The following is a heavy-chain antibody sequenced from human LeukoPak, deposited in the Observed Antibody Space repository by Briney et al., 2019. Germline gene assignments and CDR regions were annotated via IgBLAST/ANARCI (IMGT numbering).Heavy chain of an antibody. Sequence: SVKVSYKASGGTFSTYAISWVRQAPGQGLEWVGRIVPILGTANYAQNFQGRVTITADRSTTTAYMELSSLRSEDTAVYYCARVPQGSSWPYYFDYWGQGTLVTVSS. CDR2: IVPILGTA. J-gene: IGHJ4*02. V-gene: IGHV1-69*04. CDR3: ARVPQGSSWPYYFDY. D-gene: IGHD6-13*01. CDR1: GGTFSTYA.